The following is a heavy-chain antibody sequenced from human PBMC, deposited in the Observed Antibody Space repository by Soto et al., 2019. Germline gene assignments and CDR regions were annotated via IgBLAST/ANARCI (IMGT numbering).Heavy chain of an antibody. V-gene: IGHV1-69*06. J-gene: IGHJ3*02. D-gene: IGHD3-22*01. Sequence: QVQLVQSGAEVKKPGSSVKVSCKASGGTFSSYAISWVRQAPGQGLEWMGGIIPIFGTANYAQKFQGRVTITADKSTSTDYMELSSLRSEDTAVYYCARDDSSGYYYDRDAFDIWGQGTMVTVSS. CDR3: ARDDSSGYYYDRDAFDI. CDR2: IIPIFGTA. CDR1: GGTFSSYA.